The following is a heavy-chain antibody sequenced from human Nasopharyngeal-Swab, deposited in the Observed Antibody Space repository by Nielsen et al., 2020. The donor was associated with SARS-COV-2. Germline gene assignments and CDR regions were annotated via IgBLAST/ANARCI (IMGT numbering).Heavy chain of an antibody. CDR1: GGTFSSYA. Sequence: SVKVSCKASGGTFSSYAISWVRQAPGQGLEWMGGIFPIFGTANYAQKFQGRVTITADESTSTAYMELSSLRSEDTAVYYCARGGRNWNDYYYYGMDVWGQGTTVTVSS. D-gene: IGHD1-1*01. V-gene: IGHV1-69*13. CDR2: IFPIFGTA. CDR3: ARGGRNWNDYYYYGMDV. J-gene: IGHJ6*02.